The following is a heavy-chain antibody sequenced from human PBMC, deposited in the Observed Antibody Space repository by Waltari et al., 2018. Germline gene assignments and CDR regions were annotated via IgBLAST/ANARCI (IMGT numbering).Heavy chain of an antibody. Sequence: QVQLVESGGGVVQPGRSLRLSCAASGFTFSSYGMHWVRQAQGKGLEWVAVISEDGSNKDYADSVKGRFTISRDNSKNTLYLQMNSLRAEDTAVYYCAKGARIAVAGIIWFDPWGQGTLVTVSS. CDR3: AKGARIAVAGIIWFDP. CDR1: GFTFSSYG. D-gene: IGHD6-19*01. CDR2: ISEDGSNK. V-gene: IGHV3-30*18. J-gene: IGHJ5*02.